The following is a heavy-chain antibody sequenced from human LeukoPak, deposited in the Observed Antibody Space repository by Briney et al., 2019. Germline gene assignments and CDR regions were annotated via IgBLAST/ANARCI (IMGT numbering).Heavy chain of an antibody. J-gene: IGHJ4*02. Sequence: GESLKISCQGSGYIFNNYWISWVRQMPGKGLEWLGIIYPGDSDTRYSPSFQGQVTMSADKSISIAYLQWNNLRASDTGTYFCARLAGGSYDDNDYWKYHLDHWGQGTLVTVSS. CDR2: IYPGDSDT. CDR1: GYIFNNYW. V-gene: IGHV5-51*01. D-gene: IGHD3/OR15-3a*01. CDR3: ARLAGGSYDDNDYWKYHLDH.